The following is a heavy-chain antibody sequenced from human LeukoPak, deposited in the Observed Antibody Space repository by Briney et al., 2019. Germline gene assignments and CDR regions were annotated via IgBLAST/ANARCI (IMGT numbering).Heavy chain of an antibody. Sequence: PSETLSLTCTVSGGSISSSTYYWGWIRQPPGKGLEWIGYIYYSGSTNYNPSLKSRVTISVDTSKNQFSLKLSSVTAADTAVYYCARVGATYDAFDIWGQGTMVTVSS. D-gene: IGHD1-26*01. CDR2: IYYSGST. V-gene: IGHV4-61*05. CDR1: GGSISSSTYY. CDR3: ARVGATYDAFDI. J-gene: IGHJ3*02.